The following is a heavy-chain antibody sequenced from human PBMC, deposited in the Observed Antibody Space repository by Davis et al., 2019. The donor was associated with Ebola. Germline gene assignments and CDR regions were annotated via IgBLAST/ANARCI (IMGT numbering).Heavy chain of an antibody. Sequence: LKISCAASGFTFSTYSMSWVRQAPGKGLEWVSSISSDSDYIYYADSAKGRFTISRDNAKNSLYLQMNSLRDEDTAVYYCARDLEIAVAAPDRDYWGQGTLVTVSS. V-gene: IGHV3-21*01. D-gene: IGHD6-19*01. J-gene: IGHJ4*02. CDR3: ARDLEIAVAAPDRDY. CDR1: GFTFSTYS. CDR2: ISSDSDYI.